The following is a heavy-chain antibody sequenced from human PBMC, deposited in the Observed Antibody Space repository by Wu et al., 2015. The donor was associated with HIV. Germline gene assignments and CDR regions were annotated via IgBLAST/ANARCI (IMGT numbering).Heavy chain of an antibody. J-gene: IGHJ5*02. CDR1: GYTFTNYD. CDR3: AEGGEGRYLSLAKFDP. Sequence: QVQLVQSGAEVKKPGASVKVSCKASGYTFTNYDINWVRQAPGQGLEWMGWMNPDSGNTGYAQKFQGRVTMTSNTSISTAYMELSSLRSEDTAVYYCAEGGEGRYLSLAKFDPWGQGALVSVSP. D-gene: IGHD3-16*01. CDR2: MNPDSGNT. V-gene: IGHV1-8*01.